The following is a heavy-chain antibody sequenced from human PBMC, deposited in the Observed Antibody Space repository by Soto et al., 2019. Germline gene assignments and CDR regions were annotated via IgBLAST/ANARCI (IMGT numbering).Heavy chain of an antibody. Sequence: SETLSLTCAVSGGSISSGGYSWSWIRQPPGKGLEWIGYIYHSGSTYYNPSLKSRVTISVDRSKNQFSLKLSSVTAADTAVYYCARGVLMVYAEGSWFDPWGQGTLVTVSS. CDR2: IYHSGST. J-gene: IGHJ5*02. CDR3: ARGVLMVYAEGSWFDP. V-gene: IGHV4-30-2*01. D-gene: IGHD2-8*01. CDR1: GGSISSGGYS.